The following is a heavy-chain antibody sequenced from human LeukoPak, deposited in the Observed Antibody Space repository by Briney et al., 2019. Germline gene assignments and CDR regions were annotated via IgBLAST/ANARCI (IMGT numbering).Heavy chain of an antibody. V-gene: IGHV4-39*07. Sequence: SETLSLTCTVSGGSISSSSYYWGWIRQPPGKGLEWIGSIYYSGSTYYNPSLKSRVTISVDKSKNQFSLKLSSVTAADTAVYYCARDGRYCSGGSCLDWGQGTLVTVSS. J-gene: IGHJ4*02. CDR1: GGSISSSSYY. CDR3: ARDGRYCSGGSCLD. D-gene: IGHD2-15*01. CDR2: IYYSGST.